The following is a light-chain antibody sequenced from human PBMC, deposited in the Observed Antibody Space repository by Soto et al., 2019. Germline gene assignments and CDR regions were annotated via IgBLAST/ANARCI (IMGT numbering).Light chain of an antibody. CDR3: QQYDEWPLT. Sequence: EKVMTQSPATLSVSPGERATLSCRASQNVKTRLAWYQQKPGQAPRLLIYDAFTRATGIPARFSGSASGTXXXXXXXXLQSEDFAVYYCQQYDEWPLTFGGGTKVEIK. J-gene: IGKJ4*01. V-gene: IGKV3-15*01. CDR1: QNVKTR. CDR2: DAF.